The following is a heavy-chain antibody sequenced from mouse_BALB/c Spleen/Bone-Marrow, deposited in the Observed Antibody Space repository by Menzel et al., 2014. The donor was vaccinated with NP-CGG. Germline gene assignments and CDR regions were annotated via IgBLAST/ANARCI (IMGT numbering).Heavy chain of an antibody. CDR2: ISDGGSYT. J-gene: IGHJ1*01. Sequence: EVKLVESGGGLVKPGGSLKLSCAASGFTFSDYYMYWVRQTPEKRLEWVATISDGGSYTYYPDSVKGRFTISRGNAKNNLYMQMSSLKSEDTAMYYCARVVTTATLYWYFDVWGAGTTVTVSS. CDR1: GFTFSDYY. D-gene: IGHD1-2*01. V-gene: IGHV5-4*02. CDR3: ARVVTTATLYWYFDV.